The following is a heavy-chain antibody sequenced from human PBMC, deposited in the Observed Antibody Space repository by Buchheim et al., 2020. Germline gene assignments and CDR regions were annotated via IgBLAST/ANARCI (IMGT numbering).Heavy chain of an antibody. Sequence: QVQLQESGPGLVKPSGTLSLTCAVSGGSISSSNWWSWVRQPPGKGLEWIGEIYHSGSTNYNPSLKSRVTISVDKSKNQFSLKLSSVTAADTAVYYCAGLYYDFWSGYSNTYYYYYGMDVWGQGTT. CDR3: AGLYYDFWSGYSNTYYYYYGMDV. J-gene: IGHJ6*02. V-gene: IGHV4-4*02. D-gene: IGHD3-3*01. CDR2: IYHSGST. CDR1: GGSISSSNW.